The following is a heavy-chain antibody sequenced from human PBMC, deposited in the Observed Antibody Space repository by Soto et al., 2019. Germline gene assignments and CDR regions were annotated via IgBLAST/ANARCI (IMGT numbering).Heavy chain of an antibody. CDR2: IGTAGDT. Sequence: GGSLRLSCAASGFTFSSYDMHWVRQATGKGLEWVSAIGTAGDTYYPGSVKGRFTISRENAKNSLYLQMNSLRAGDTAVYYCARWALYYYGMDVWGQGTTVTVSS. V-gene: IGHV3-13*01. CDR1: GFTFSSYD. CDR3: ARWALYYYGMDV. J-gene: IGHJ6*02.